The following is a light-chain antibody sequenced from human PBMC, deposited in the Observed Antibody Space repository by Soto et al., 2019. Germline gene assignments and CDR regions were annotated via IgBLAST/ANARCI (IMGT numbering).Light chain of an antibody. V-gene: IGKV3-11*01. CDR2: DAF. Sequence: EIVLTQSPATLSLSPGERATRSCRASQSVGSYFASYQQKPGQAPRLLIYDAFSRATGIPARFSGSGSGTDLTLTINSLEPEDSAVYFCQQRSSWPHSFGGRTMVEIK. CDR1: QSVGSY. CDR3: QQRSSWPHS. J-gene: IGKJ4*01.